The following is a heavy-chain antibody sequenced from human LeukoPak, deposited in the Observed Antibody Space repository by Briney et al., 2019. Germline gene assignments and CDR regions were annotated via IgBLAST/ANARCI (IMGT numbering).Heavy chain of an antibody. Sequence: GASVKVSCKASGYTFTGYYMHWVRQAPGQGLEWMGWINPNSGGTNYAQKFQGRVTMTRDTSISTAYMELSRLRSDDTAVYYCARSRLPVRYCSGGSCYSGQLCYYYMDDWGKGTTVTVSS. CDR1: GYTFTGYY. J-gene: IGHJ6*03. CDR3: ARSRLPVRYCSGGSCYSGQLCYYYMDD. V-gene: IGHV1-2*02. D-gene: IGHD2-15*01. CDR2: INPNSGGT.